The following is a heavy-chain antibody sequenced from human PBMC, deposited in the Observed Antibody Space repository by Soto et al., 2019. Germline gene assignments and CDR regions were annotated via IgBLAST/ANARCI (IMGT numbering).Heavy chain of an antibody. J-gene: IGHJ5*02. D-gene: IGHD6-13*01. CDR1: GFTFSSYW. Sequence: PSGSLRLSCAVSGFTFSSYWMSWVRQAPGKGLGWVGNIKQDGSEKSYVDSVKGRCTTSRDNAKNSLYLQMNSLRAEYTAGYYCARDRSPFGPWGQGTLVTVSS. CDR2: IKQDGSEK. CDR3: ARDRSPFGP. V-gene: IGHV3-7*01.